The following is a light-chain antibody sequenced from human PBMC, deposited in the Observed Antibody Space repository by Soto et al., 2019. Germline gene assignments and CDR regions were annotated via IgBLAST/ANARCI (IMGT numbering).Light chain of an antibody. V-gene: IGLV3-1*01. J-gene: IGLJ2*01. CDR1: KLGDKY. CDR3: QAWDTSAVI. Sequence: SYELTQPPSVSVSPGQTASITCSGDKLGDKYASWYQVKPGQSPVLVIYQDNKRPSGIPERFSGSNSGTTATLTISGTQAMDEADYYCQAWDTSAVIFGGGTKFTVL. CDR2: QDN.